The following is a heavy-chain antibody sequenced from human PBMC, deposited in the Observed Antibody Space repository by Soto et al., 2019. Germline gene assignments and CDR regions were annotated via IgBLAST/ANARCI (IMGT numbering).Heavy chain of an antibody. J-gene: IGHJ3*02. D-gene: IGHD5-12*01. CDR3: AKDVDIVATSAFDI. CDR2: ISWNSGSI. Sequence: GGSLRLSCAASGFTFDDYAMHWVRQAPGKGLEWVSGISWNSGSIGYADSVKGRFTISRDNAKNSLYLQMNSLRAEDTALYYCAKDVDIVATSAFDIWGQGTMVTV. CDR1: GFTFDDYA. V-gene: IGHV3-9*01.